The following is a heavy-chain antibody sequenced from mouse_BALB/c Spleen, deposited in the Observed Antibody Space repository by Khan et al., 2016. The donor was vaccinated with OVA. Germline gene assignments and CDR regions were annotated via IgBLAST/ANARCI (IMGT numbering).Heavy chain of an antibody. V-gene: IGHV2-3*01. CDR1: GFSLTTYG. CDR2: IWGDGST. Sequence: QVQLKQSGPGLVAPSQSLSITCTVSGFSLTTYGVNWVHQPPGKGLEWLGVIWGDGSTNYHSALISRLSISKDNSKSQVFLKLNSLQSDDTATYYCAKSKVWYFDVWGAGTTVTVSS. J-gene: IGHJ1*01. CDR3: AKSKVWYFDV.